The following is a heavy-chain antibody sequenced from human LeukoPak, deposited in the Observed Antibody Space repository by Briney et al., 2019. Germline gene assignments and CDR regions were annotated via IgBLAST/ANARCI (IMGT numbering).Heavy chain of an antibody. V-gene: IGHV3-48*01. CDR2: IRSSSRTI. J-gene: IGHJ4*02. CDR3: ARDGSGRVPEMGAPDY. CDR1: GFTFSSYA. Sequence: PGGSLRLSCAASGFTFSSYAMSWVRQAPGKGLEWVSYIRSSSRTIYYADSVKGRFTISRDNAKNSLFLQMNSLRAEDTAVYYCARDGSGRVPEMGAPDYWGQGTLVTVSS. D-gene: IGHD3-10*01.